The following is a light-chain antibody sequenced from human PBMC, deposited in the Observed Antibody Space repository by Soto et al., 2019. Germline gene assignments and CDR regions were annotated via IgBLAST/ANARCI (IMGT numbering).Light chain of an antibody. J-gene: IGLJ2*01. V-gene: IGLV2-8*01. CDR1: SSDIGAYNY. CDR2: EVN. Sequence: QSALTQPPSASGSPGQSVTISCTGTSSDIGAYNYVSWFQQHPGEAPKLIISEVNKRPSGVPNRFSGSKSGNTASLTVFGVEAEDEDDYYCTSYGGSDNLVFGGGTKVTVL. CDR3: TSYGGSDNLV.